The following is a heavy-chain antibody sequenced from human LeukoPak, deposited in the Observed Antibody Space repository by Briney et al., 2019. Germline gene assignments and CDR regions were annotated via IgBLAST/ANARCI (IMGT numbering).Heavy chain of an antibody. CDR3: ARGSLWSGYTKFDY. Sequence: PGGSLRLSCAASGFTVSSNYMSWVRQAPGKGLEWGSVIYSGGSTYYADSVKGRFTISRDNSKNTLYLQMNSLRAEDTAVYYCARGSLWSGYTKFDYWGQGILVTVSS. CDR2: IYSGGST. J-gene: IGHJ4*02. D-gene: IGHD3-3*01. V-gene: IGHV3-53*01. CDR1: GFTVSSNY.